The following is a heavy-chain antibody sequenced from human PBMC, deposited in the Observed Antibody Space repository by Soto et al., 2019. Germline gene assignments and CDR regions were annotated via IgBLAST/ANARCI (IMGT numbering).Heavy chain of an antibody. J-gene: IGHJ4*02. CDR1: GFTFSSYS. CDR2: IFASSTTI. D-gene: IGHD3-9*01. Sequence: EVQLVESGGGLVQPGGSLRLSCVASGFTFSSYSMVWVRQAPGKGLEWIAYIFASSTTIQYADSVKGRFTVSRDNTQNSLFLLMNSLRAEDTAIYYCARDKDWAFDYWGQGTQVIVSS. V-gene: IGHV3-48*04. CDR3: ARDKDWAFDY.